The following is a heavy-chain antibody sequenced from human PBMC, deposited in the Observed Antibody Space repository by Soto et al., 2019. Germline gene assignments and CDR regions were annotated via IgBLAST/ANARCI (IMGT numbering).Heavy chain of an antibody. CDR1: GGTFSSYA. D-gene: IGHD2-21*02. CDR2: IIPIFGTA. Sequence: SVKVSCKASGGTFSSYAISWVRQAPGQGLEWMGGIIPIFGTANYAQKFQGRVTITADESTSTAYMELSSLRSEDTAVYYCARTGDTVVTLFYYFDYWGQGTLVTVFS. CDR3: ARTGDTVVTLFYYFDY. J-gene: IGHJ4*02. V-gene: IGHV1-69*13.